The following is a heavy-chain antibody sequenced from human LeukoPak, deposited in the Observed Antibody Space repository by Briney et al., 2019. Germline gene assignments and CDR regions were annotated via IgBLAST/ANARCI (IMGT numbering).Heavy chain of an antibody. CDR2: FDPEDGET. Sequence: ASVKVSCKVSGYTLTALSMHWVRQAPGKGLEWMGGFDPEDGETIYAQKFQGRVTMTEDTSTDTAYMELSSLRSEDTAVYYCATGTNSYGYFDYWGQGTLVTVSS. V-gene: IGHV1-24*01. D-gene: IGHD5-18*01. J-gene: IGHJ4*02. CDR3: ATGTNSYGYFDY. CDR1: GYTLTALS.